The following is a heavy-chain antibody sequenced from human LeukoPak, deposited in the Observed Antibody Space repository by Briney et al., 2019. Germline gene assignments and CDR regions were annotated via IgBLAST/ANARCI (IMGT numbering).Heavy chain of an antibody. Sequence: GGSLRLSCAASGFLFSGDWMSWVRQAPGKGLEWVANINQDGSKKNYVGSVKGRFTISRDNAKNSLYLQMNSLRAEDTAVYYCARDGLPVALNYWGQGTLVTVSS. V-gene: IGHV3-7*01. J-gene: IGHJ4*02. D-gene: IGHD2-2*01. CDR2: INQDGSKK. CDR1: GFLFSGDW. CDR3: ARDGLPVALNY.